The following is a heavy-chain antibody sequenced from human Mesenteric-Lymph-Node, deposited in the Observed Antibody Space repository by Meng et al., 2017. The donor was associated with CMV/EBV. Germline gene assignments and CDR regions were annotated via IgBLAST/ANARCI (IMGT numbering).Heavy chain of an antibody. D-gene: IGHD4-11*01. Sequence: GGSLRLSCAASGFTFSYYEMNWVRQAPGKGLEWISYISNTGSTIYYADSVKGRFTISRDNAKNSLYLQMNSLRAEDTAVYYCGIWETGPYSTDFDYWGQGTLVTVSS. V-gene: IGHV3-48*03. CDR1: GFTFSYYE. CDR3: GIWETGPYSTDFDY. CDR2: ISNTGSTI. J-gene: IGHJ4*02.